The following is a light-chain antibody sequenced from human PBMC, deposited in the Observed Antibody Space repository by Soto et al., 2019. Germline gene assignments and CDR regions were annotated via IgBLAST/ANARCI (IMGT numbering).Light chain of an antibody. V-gene: IGLV2-23*01. CDR3: CSYAGRITYV. CDR1: STDVGNYNL. J-gene: IGLJ1*01. CDR2: EGS. Sequence: SALAQPASVSGSPGQSITISCTGSSTDVGNYNLVSWYQQHPGKAPKLLIFEGSKRPSGVSDRFSGSKSGNTASLTISGLQAEDEADYYCCSYAGRITYVFGTGTKLTVL.